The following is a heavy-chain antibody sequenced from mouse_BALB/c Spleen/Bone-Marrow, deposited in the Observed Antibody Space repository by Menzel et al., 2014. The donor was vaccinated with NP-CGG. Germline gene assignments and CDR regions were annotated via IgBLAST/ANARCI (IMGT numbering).Heavy chain of an antibody. CDR2: SRNKANGYTT. CDR3: ARDINYDIYWYFDV. J-gene: IGHJ1*01. CDR1: GFTFTDYY. Sequence: EVQVVESGGGLAQPGGSLRLSCATSGFTFTDYYMSWVRQPPGKALEWLGFSRNKANGYTTEYSAPVKGRFTISRDNSQSILYLQMNTLRAEDSATYYCARDINYDIYWYFDVWGAGTTVTVSS. V-gene: IGHV7-3*02. D-gene: IGHD2-4*01.